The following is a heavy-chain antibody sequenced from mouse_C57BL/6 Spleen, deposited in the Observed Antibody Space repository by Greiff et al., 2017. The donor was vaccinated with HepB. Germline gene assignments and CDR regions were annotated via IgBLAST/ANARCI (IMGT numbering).Heavy chain of an antibody. CDR2: IYPGNSDT. J-gene: IGHJ2*01. Sequence: EVQLQQSGTVLARPGASVKMSCKTSGYTFTSYWMHWVKQRPGQGLEWIGAIYPGNSDTSYNQKFKGKAKLTAVTSASTAYMELSSLTNEDSAVYYCTRQSYYDYDGYFDYWGQGTTLTVSS. CDR3: TRQSYYDYDGYFDY. CDR1: GYTFTSYW. V-gene: IGHV1-5*01. D-gene: IGHD2-4*01.